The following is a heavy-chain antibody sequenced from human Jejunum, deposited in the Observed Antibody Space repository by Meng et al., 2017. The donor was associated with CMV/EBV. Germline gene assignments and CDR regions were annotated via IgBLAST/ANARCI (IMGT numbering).Heavy chain of an antibody. J-gene: IGHJ4*02. CDR3: AKDRDSHGGIFDS. Sequence: VSGGSVSSYSWSWIRQSPGKGLEWIGYLFYNGNTNYSPSLRGRATISVGSSNNQFSLTLTSVTAADTAVYYCAKDRDSHGGIFDSWGQGTLVTVS. CDR1: GGSVSSYS. V-gene: IGHV4-59*02. CDR2: LFYNGNT. D-gene: IGHD3-16*01.